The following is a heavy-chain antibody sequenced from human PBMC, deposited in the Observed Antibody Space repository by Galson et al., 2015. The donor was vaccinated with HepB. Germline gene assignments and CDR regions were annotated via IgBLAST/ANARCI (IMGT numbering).Heavy chain of an antibody. Sequence: SLRLSCAASGFTFSDHYMDWVRQAPGKGLEWVGRTRNKASSYTTEYAASVKGRFTISRDDSKNSLYLQMNSLKTEDTAVYYCARGASVGGYDYFDYWGQGTLVTVSS. J-gene: IGHJ4*02. CDR2: TRNKASSYTT. D-gene: IGHD5-12*01. CDR3: ARGASVGGYDYFDY. CDR1: GFTFSDHY. V-gene: IGHV3-72*01.